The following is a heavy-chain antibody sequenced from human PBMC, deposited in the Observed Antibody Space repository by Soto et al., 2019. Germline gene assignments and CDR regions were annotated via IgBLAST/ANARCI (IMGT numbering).Heavy chain of an antibody. Sequence: SGPTLVKPTQPLTLTCTFSGFSLSTSGMCVSWIRQPPGKALEWLARIDWDDDKYYSTTMKTRLSISKDTSNNQVVHTMTNLEPVDTATYYCARIHHDYSNRPPDYYYYYYMDVWGKGTTVTVSS. J-gene: IGHJ6*03. D-gene: IGHD4-4*01. CDR1: GFSLSTSGMC. V-gene: IGHV2-70*11. CDR3: ARIHHDYSNRPPDYYYYYYMDV. CDR2: IDWDDDK.